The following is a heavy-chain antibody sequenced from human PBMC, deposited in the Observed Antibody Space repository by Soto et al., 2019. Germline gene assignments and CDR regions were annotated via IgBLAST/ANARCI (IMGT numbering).Heavy chain of an antibody. V-gene: IGHV3-66*04. J-gene: IGHJ3*02. CDR1: GFTVSSNY. D-gene: IGHD6-13*01. CDR2: IYSGGSA. Sequence: GSLRLSCAASGFTVSSNYMSWVRQAPGKGLEWVSVIYSGGSAYYADSVKGRFTISRDNSKNTLYLQMNSLRAEDTAVYYCARRIAAAGTYAFDIWGQGTMVTVSS. CDR3: ARRIAAAGTYAFDI.